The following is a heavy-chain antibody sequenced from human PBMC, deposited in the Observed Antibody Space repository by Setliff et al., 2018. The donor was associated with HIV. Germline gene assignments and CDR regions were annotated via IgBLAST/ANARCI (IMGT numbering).Heavy chain of an antibody. CDR3: ARDLYGVSGTAFDV. CDR1: GGSISSSSYY. J-gene: IGHJ3*01. CDR2: ISGSGDFR. V-gene: IGHV3-48*03. Sequence: LSLTCTVSGGSISSSSYYWGWVRLAPGKGLEWVSYISGSGDFRAYADSVKGRFTISRDNAKNSLYLQMNSLRVDDTAIYYCARDLYGVSGTAFDVWGQGTMVTVS. D-gene: IGHD6-13*01.